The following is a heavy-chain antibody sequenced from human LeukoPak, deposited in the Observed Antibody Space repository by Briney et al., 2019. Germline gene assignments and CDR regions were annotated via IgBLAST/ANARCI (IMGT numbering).Heavy chain of an antibody. CDR1: GFTFTRYG. CDR2: VRYDGSKK. J-gene: IGHJ6*03. CDR3: AKGSFYCTSSTCPQCYYYIDV. D-gene: IGHD2/OR15-2a*01. Sequence: GGSLRLSCAASGFTFTRYGMHWVRQAPGKGLEWVAFVRYDGSKKYYADSVKGRFTISRDNSRNTLSLQMKSRTAEDTAGYYFAKGSFYCTSSTCPQCYYYIDVWGTGTTVTVSS. V-gene: IGHV3-30*02.